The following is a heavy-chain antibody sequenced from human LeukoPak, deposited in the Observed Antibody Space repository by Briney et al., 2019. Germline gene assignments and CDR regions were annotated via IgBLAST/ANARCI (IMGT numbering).Heavy chain of an antibody. V-gene: IGHV4-4*07. CDR3: ARAIAVAGKHDAFDI. J-gene: IGHJ3*02. D-gene: IGHD6-19*01. CDR2: IYTSGST. CDR1: GGSISSYY. Sequence: SETLSLTCTVSGGSISSYYWSWIRQPAGKGLEWIGRIYTSGSTNYNPSLKSRVTMSEDTTKNQFSLKLSSVTAADTAVYYCARAIAVAGKHDAFDIWGQGTMVTVPS.